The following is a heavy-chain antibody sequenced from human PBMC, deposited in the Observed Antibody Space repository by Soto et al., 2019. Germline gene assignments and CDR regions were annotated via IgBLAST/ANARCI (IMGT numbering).Heavy chain of an antibody. V-gene: IGHV4-59*08. CDR1: GGSISSYY. Sequence: QVQLQESGPGLVKPSETLSLTCTVSGGSISSYYWSWIRQPPGKGLEWIGYIYYSGSTNYNPSLXSXAXIXLATSKNQFSRKLTSVTAADTAVYYCARRYGSCFDYRGQGTLVTVSS. CDR3: ARRYGSCFDY. CDR2: IYYSGST. J-gene: IGHJ4*02. D-gene: IGHD5-18*01.